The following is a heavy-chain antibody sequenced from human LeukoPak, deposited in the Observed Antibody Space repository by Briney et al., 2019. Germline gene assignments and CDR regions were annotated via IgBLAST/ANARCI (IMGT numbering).Heavy chain of an antibody. CDR2: INPDGSTT. Sequence: PGGSLRLSCAASGFTFSTSWMHWVRQAPGKGLVWVSHINPDGSTTNYADSVKGRFTISRDNAKNTLYLQMNSLRVEDTVVFYCVRGLLGSEDVWGQGTTVTVSS. CDR1: GFTFSTSW. V-gene: IGHV3-74*01. D-gene: IGHD3-10*02. J-gene: IGHJ6*02. CDR3: VRGLLGSEDV.